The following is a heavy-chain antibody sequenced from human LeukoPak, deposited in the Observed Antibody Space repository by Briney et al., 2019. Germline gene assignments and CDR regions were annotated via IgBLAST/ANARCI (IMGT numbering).Heavy chain of an antibody. CDR1: GFTFSSYA. CDR3: ARASSGWYGY. CDR2: ISSNGGST. V-gene: IGHV3-64*01. J-gene: IGHJ4*02. D-gene: IGHD6-19*01. Sequence: GGSLRLSCVVSGFTFSSYAMHWVRQAPGKGLEYVSAISSNGGSTYYANSVKGRFTISRDNSKNTLYLQMGSPRVEDMAVYYCARASSGWYGYWGQGTLVTVSS.